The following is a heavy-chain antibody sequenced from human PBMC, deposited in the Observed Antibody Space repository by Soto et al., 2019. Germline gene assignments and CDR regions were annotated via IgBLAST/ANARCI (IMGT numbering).Heavy chain of an antibody. V-gene: IGHV4-39*01. J-gene: IGHJ5*02. CDR2: IYYSGST. CDR3: ARILWYQLPNSRFDP. D-gene: IGHD2-2*01. Sequence: SETLSLTCTVSGGSISSSSYYWGWIRQPPGKGLEWIGSIYYSGSTYYNPSLKSRVTISVDTSKNQFSLKLSSVTAADTAVYYCARILWYQLPNSRFDPWGQGTLVTVSS. CDR1: GGSISSSSYY.